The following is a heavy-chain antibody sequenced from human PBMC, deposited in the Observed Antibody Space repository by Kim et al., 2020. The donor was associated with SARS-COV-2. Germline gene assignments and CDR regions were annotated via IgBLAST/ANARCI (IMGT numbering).Heavy chain of an antibody. CDR2: DT. CDR3: ARSLFLAFDI. V-gene: IGHV5-51*01. J-gene: IGHJ3*02. Sequence: DTRYSPSFQGQVTISADKSISTAYLQWSSLKASDTAMYYCARSLFLAFDIWGQGTMVTVSS. D-gene: IGHD3-3*01.